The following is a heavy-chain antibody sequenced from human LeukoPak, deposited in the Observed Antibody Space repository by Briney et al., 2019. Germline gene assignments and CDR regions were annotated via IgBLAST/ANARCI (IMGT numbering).Heavy chain of an antibody. Sequence: SETLSLTCTVSGGSISSYYWSWIRQPPGKGLEWIGYIYYSGSTNYNPSPKSRVTISVDTSKNQFSLKLSSVTAADTAVYYCARAPYNWNDGFDYWGQGTLVTVSS. CDR3: ARAPYNWNDGFDY. CDR1: GGSISSYY. J-gene: IGHJ4*02. V-gene: IGHV4-59*01. D-gene: IGHD1-1*01. CDR2: IYYSGST.